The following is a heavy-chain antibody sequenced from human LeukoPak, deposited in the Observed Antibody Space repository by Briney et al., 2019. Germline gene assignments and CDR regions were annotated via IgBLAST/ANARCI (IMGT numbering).Heavy chain of an antibody. CDR3: ARTYYPNFYYYGMDV. CDR2: ISSSSSYI. J-gene: IGHJ6*04. V-gene: IGHV3-21*01. Sequence: GGSLRLSCAASGFTFSSYSMNWVRQAPGKGLEWVSSISSSSSYIYYADSVKGRFTISRDNAKNSLYLRMNSLRAEDTAVYYCARTYYPNFYYYGMDVWGKGATVTVSS. CDR1: GFTFSSYS. D-gene: IGHD3-10*01.